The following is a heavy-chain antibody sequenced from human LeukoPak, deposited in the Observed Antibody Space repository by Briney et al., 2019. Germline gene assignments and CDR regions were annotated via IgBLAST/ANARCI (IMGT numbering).Heavy chain of an antibody. Sequence: PGGSLRLSCAASAFTFNTSWMHWVRQAPGKGLVWVSRINGGGSSADYADSVKGRFTISRDNAKNTLYLQMNSLRAEDTAVYYCARGNYYNMDVWGQGTTVTVSS. CDR3: ARGNYYNMDV. J-gene: IGHJ6*02. CDR1: AFTFNTSW. V-gene: IGHV3-74*01. CDR2: INGGGSSA.